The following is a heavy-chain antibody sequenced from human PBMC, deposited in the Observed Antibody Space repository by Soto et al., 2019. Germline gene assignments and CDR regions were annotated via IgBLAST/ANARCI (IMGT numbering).Heavy chain of an antibody. Sequence: GGSLRLSCAASGFTLSAYDMHWVRQAEGKGLEWVSALGAADDPYYLVSVKGRFTISRENAKNSLYLQMNNLRAGDTAVYYCARAFSGRLPRRADYYYAMDVWGQGTTVTVSS. CDR3: ARAFSGRLPRRADYYYAMDV. CDR2: LGAADDP. D-gene: IGHD2-15*01. CDR1: GFTLSAYD. V-gene: IGHV3-13*05. J-gene: IGHJ6*02.